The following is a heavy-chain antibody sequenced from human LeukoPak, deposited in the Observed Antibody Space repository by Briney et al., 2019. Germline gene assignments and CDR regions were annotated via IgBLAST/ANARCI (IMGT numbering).Heavy chain of an antibody. CDR2: IKKDGSEK. CDR3: ARNTEWELIAPGDY. CDR1: GFTFSSYA. V-gene: IGHV3-7*01. D-gene: IGHD1-26*01. Sequence: PGGSLRLSCAASGFTFSSYAMSWVRQAPGKGLEWVANIKKDGSEKYYVDSVKGRFTISRDNAKNSLYLQMNSLRAEDTAVYYCARNTEWELIAPGDYWGQGALVTVSS. J-gene: IGHJ4*02.